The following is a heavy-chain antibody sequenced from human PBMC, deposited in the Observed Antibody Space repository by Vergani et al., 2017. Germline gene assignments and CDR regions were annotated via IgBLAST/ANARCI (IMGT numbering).Heavy chain of an antibody. V-gene: IGHV3-30*02. CDR2: IQFDGSNQ. CDR1: GFTLSNYD. Sequence: QVQLVESGGGVVQRGGSLRLSCATSGFTLSNYDMQWIRQGPGKGLEFVAFIQFDGSNQYYAYSVKGRFTLSRDFSKNPLYLQMNSLRTDDTATYYCAKHFRGWGIDYWGQGTQVIVSS. D-gene: IGHD3-16*01. CDR3: AKHFRGWGIDY. J-gene: IGHJ4*02.